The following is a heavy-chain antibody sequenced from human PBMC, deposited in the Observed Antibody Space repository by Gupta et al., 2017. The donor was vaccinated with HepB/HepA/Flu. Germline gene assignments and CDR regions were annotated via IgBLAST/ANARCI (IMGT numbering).Heavy chain of an antibody. Sequence: EVQLVQSAAEVKKPGESLKISCKVSGYSFTSYWIAWVRQMPGKGLEWMGIIFPGDSNTKYSPSFEGQVTISADKSISTAFLQWSSLKTSDTAMYYCARGFYFTYWGQGTPVTVSS. V-gene: IGHV5-51*01. CDR2: IFPGDSNT. CDR1: GYSFTSYW. J-gene: IGHJ4*02. CDR3: ARGFYFTY.